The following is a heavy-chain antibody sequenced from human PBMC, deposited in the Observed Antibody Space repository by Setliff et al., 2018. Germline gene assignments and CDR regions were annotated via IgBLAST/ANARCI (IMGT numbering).Heavy chain of an antibody. CDR1: GFAFKTHW. CDR2: IKEDGSQR. J-gene: IGHJ3*01. Sequence: GGSLRLSCAASGFAFKTHWIDWARQAPGKGLEWVANIKEDGSQRNYVDAVRGRFTVSRDNARNLLYLQMNSLRVDDTAVYYCVRDRWKVVVNRGDDAFDLWGQGTMVTVSS. V-gene: IGHV3-7*01. CDR3: VRDRWKVVVNRGDDAFDL. D-gene: IGHD2-15*01.